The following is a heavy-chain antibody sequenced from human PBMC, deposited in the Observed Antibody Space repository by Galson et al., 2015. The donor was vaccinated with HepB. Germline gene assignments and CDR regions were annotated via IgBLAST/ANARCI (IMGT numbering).Heavy chain of an antibody. Sequence: SVKVSCKASGFTFTSSAMQWVRQARGQRLEWIGWIVVGSGNTNYAQKFQERVTITRDMSTSTAYMELSSLRSEDTAVYYCAASPQGGYSSSAFDYWGQGTLVTVSS. J-gene: IGHJ4*02. CDR3: AASPQGGYSSSAFDY. D-gene: IGHD6-13*01. CDR2: IVVGSGNT. CDR1: GFTFTSSA. V-gene: IGHV1-58*02.